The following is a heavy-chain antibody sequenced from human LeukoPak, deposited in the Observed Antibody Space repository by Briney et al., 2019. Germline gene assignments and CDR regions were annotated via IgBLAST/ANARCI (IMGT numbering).Heavy chain of an antibody. CDR1: GFTFSSYG. V-gene: IGHV3-33*06. D-gene: IGHD3-10*01. Sequence: GGSLRLSCVASGFTFSSYGMHWVRQAPGKGLEWVAIIWSDGSTKYYVGSVKGRFTISRDSSKSTLYLQMHSLRAKDTAVYYCAKDLGGSPSRGYHYYGMDVWGQGTTVTVSS. J-gene: IGHJ6*02. CDR3: AKDLGGSPSRGYHYYGMDV. CDR2: IWSDGSTK.